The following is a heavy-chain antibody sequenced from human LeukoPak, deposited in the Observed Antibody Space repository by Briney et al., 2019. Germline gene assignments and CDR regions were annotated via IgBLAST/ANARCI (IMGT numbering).Heavy chain of an antibody. CDR3: ARSRSSGWHGAYYYMDV. V-gene: IGHV3-21*01. D-gene: IGHD6-19*01. CDR1: GFTFSSYS. CDR2: ISSSSSYI. J-gene: IGHJ6*03. Sequence: KSGGSLRLSCAASGFTFSSYSMNWVRQAPGKGLEWVSSISSSSSYIYYADSVKGRFTISRDNAKNSLYLQMNSLRAEDTAVYYCARSRSSGWHGAYYYMDVWGKGTTVTISS.